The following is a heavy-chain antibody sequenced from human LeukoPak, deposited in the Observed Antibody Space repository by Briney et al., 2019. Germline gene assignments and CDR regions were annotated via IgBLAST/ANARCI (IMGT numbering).Heavy chain of an antibody. CDR1: GGSISSYY. D-gene: IGHD3-22*01. Sequence: SETLSLTCTVSGGSISSYYWSWIRQPPGKGLEWIGHIHYSGSTNYNPSLKSRVTISVDTYKNQFSLKLSSVTAADTAVYYCARGYYDSSGYYYVPPLDYWGQGTLVTVSS. CDR2: IHYSGST. V-gene: IGHV4-59*01. J-gene: IGHJ4*02. CDR3: ARGYYDSSGYYYVPPLDY.